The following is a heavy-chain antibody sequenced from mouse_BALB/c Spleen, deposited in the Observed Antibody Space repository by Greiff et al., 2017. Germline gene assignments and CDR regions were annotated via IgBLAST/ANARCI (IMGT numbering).Heavy chain of an antibody. CDR1: GFAFSSYD. CDR2: ISSGGGST. J-gene: IGHJ4*01. V-gene: IGHV5-12-1*01. CDR3: ARQGFTTATAMDY. D-gene: IGHD1-2*01. Sequence: EVKVVESGGGLVKPGGSLKLSCAASGFAFSSYDMSWVRQTPEKRLEWVAYISSGGGSTYYPDTVKGRFTISRDNAKNTLYLQMSSLKSEDTAMYYCARQGFTTATAMDYWGQGTSVTVSS.